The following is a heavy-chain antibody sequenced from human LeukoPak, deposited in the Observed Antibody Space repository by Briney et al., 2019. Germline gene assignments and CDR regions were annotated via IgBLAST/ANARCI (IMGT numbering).Heavy chain of an antibody. J-gene: IGHJ4*02. CDR2: IYPGDSDT. V-gene: IGHV5-51*01. CDR1: GYSFTSYW. Sequence: GESLKISCKGSGYSFTSYWIGWVRQMPGKGLEWMGIIYPGDSDTRYSPSFQGQGTISADKSIRTAYLQWSSLKASDTAMYYCARLGYYGSGSYGVYYFDYWGQGTLVTVSS. CDR3: ARLGYYGSGSYGVYYFDY. D-gene: IGHD3-10*01.